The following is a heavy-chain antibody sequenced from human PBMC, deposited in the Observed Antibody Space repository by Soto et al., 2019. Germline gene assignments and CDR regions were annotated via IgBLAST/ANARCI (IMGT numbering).Heavy chain of an antibody. D-gene: IGHD7-27*01. CDR2: ISTSSSTI. Sequence: EVQLVESGGVLVQPGGSLRLACAASGFTFSSYSMNRVRQAPRKKLERVSCISTSSSTIYDADTVKGRSTISRDNAKYSLYLQMTGLSAEDTAVYYCACEHPNCLRGWYFDYWGQGTLVIVSS. V-gene: IGHV3-48*01. CDR3: ACEHPNCLRGWYFDY. CDR1: GFTFSSYS. J-gene: IGHJ4*02.